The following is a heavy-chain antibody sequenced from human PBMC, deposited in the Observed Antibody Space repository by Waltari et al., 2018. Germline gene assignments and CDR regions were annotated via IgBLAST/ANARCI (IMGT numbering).Heavy chain of an antibody. D-gene: IGHD2-15*01. V-gene: IGHV4-4*07. CDR1: GSSISVFY. CDR3: VREKGGLGGWFDP. Sequence: QVHLKASGPALVKPSETLSLTCTVSGSSISVFYWSWIRQPAGKGLEWVGRASASGSTNYNPSLKSRITMAADTSRNQFSLTLTDVTAADTAMYYCVREKGGLGGWFDPWGQGRQVTVSS. CDR2: ASASGST. J-gene: IGHJ5*02.